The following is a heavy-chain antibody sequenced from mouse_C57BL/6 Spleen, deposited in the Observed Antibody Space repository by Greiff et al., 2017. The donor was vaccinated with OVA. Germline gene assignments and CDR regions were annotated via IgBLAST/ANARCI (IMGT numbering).Heavy chain of an antibody. Sequence: VQLQESGPGLVQPSQSLSITCTVSGFSLTSYGVHWVRQSPGKGLEWLGVIWSGGSTDYNAAFISRLSISKDNSKSQVFFKMNSLQADDTAIYSCARSAHDGPSDYWGQGTTLTVSS. CDR1: GFSLTSYG. D-gene: IGHD2-3*01. CDR3: ARSAHDGPSDY. V-gene: IGHV2-2*01. J-gene: IGHJ2*01. CDR2: IWSGGST.